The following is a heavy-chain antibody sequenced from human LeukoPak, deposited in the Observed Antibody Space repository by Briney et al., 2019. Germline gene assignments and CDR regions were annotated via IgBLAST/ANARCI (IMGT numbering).Heavy chain of an antibody. J-gene: IGHJ4*02. V-gene: IGHV1-8*03. CDR1: GYTFTSYD. Sequence: ASVKVSCKASGYTFTSYDINWVRQATGQGLEWMGWMNPNSGNTGYAQKFQGRVTITRNTSISTAYMELSSLRSEDTAAYYCARGSSSSWYDPIDYWGQGTLVTVSS. CDR3: ARGSSSSWYDPIDY. D-gene: IGHD6-13*01. CDR2: MNPNSGNT.